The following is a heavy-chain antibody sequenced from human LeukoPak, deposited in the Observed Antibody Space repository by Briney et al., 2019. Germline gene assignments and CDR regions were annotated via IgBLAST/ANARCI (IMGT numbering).Heavy chain of an antibody. Sequence: GGSLRLSCAASGFTFSSYAMRWVRQAPGKGLQWVSDISGGGGSTYYADSVRGRFTISRDNSKNTLYLQMNSLRAEDTAVYYCASIAARMSVYWGQGTLVTVSS. V-gene: IGHV3-23*01. D-gene: IGHD6-6*01. J-gene: IGHJ4*02. CDR3: ASIAARMSVY. CDR2: ISGGGGST. CDR1: GFTFSSYA.